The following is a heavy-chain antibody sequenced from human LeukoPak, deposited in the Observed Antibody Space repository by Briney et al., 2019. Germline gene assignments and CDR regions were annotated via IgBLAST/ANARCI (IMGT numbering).Heavy chain of an antibody. CDR3: AREVPGRYDLGAFDI. CDR2: IYYSGST. Sequence: PSQTLSLTCTVSGGSISSGGYYWSWIRQHPGKGLEWIGYIYYSGSTYYNPSLKSRVTISVDTSKNQFSLKLSSVTAADTAVYYCAREVPGRYDLGAFDIWGRGTMVTVSS. V-gene: IGHV4-31*03. D-gene: IGHD3/OR15-3a*01. J-gene: IGHJ3*02. CDR1: GGSISSGGYY.